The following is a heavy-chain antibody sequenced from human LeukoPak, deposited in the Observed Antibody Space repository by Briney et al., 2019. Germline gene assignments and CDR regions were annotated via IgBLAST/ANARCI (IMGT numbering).Heavy chain of an antibody. J-gene: IGHJ4*02. CDR2: ISGSGGST. CDR1: GFTFSSYA. CDR3: AKHSSSWYRPIDY. Sequence: AGGSLRLSCAASGFTFSSYAMSWVRQAPGKGLEWVSAISGSGGSTYYADSVKGRFTISRDNSKNTLYLQMNSLRAEDTAVYYCAKHSSSWYRPIDYWDQGTLVTVSS. D-gene: IGHD6-13*01. V-gene: IGHV3-23*01.